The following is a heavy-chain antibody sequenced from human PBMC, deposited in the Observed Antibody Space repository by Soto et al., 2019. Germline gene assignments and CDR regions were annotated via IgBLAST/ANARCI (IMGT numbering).Heavy chain of an antibody. D-gene: IGHD2-21*01. CDR1: GGSMRSYY. V-gene: IGHV4-4*07. J-gene: IGHJ6*02. Sequence: KPSETLSLTCSVSGGSMRSYYWNWLRQPAGKGLEWIGRIYSRGDTNYNPSVKSRVTMSVDTSKNEFSLRLSSVTAADTAVYYCAGIGEDVYYGMDVWGQGTTVTVSS. CDR3: AGIGEDVYYGMDV. CDR2: IYSRGDT.